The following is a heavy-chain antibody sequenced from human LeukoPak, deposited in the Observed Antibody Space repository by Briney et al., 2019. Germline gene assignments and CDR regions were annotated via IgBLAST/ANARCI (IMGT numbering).Heavy chain of an antibody. CDR3: ARVNRVTAIQELDY. CDR1: GFTFSDYY. Sequence: GGSLRLSCAASGFTFSDYYMTWIRQAPGKGLEWVSCISSSGSTIFYADSVKDRSTISRDNAKSSLFLQMNSLRAEDTAVYCARVNRVTAIQELDYWGQGTLVTVSS. V-gene: IGHV3-11*01. J-gene: IGHJ4*02. CDR2: ISSSGSTI. D-gene: IGHD2-21*02.